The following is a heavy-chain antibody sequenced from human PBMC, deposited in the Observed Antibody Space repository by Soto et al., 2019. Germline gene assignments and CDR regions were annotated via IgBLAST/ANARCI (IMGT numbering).Heavy chain of an antibody. CDR3: ARGMAPSTTAPVY. D-gene: IGHD2-2*01. CDR1: GFTVSSNA. Sequence: EVQLVEPGGGLVQPGGSLRLSCAASGFTVSSNAMSWVRPAPGTGLEWVSVIHSGGSTYYADSVKGRFTISRDNSKNTLFFQMNGLTAEDTGLYYCARGMAPSTTAPVYWGQGTLISVSS. J-gene: IGHJ4*02. CDR2: IHSGGST. V-gene: IGHV3-66*01.